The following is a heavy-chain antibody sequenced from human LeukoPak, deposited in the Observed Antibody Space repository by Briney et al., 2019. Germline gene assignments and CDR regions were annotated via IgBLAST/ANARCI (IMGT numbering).Heavy chain of an antibody. Sequence: PGGYLRLSCAASGFTFSSYWMSWVRQAPGKGLEWVANIKQDGSEKYYVDSVKGRFTISRDNAKNSLYLQMNSLRAEDTAVYYCARVGEDLVVVPAARSAESYYYYYYMDVWGKGTTVTVSS. CDR2: IKQDGSEK. D-gene: IGHD2-2*01. CDR3: ARVGEDLVVVPAARSAESYYYYYYMDV. J-gene: IGHJ6*03. CDR1: GFTFSSYW. V-gene: IGHV3-7*01.